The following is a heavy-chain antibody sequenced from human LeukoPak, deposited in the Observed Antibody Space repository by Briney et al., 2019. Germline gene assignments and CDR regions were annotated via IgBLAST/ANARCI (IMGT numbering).Heavy chain of an antibody. CDR1: GGSTSSYY. D-gene: IGHD4-17*01. CDR3: ARDSTVTTYEDAFDI. J-gene: IGHJ3*02. Sequence: SETLSLTCTVSGGSTSSYYWSWIRQPAGKGLEWIGRIYTSGSTNYNPSLKSRVTMSVDTSKNQFSLKLSSVTAADTAVYYCARDSTVTTYEDAFDIWGQGTMVTVSS. V-gene: IGHV4-4*07. CDR2: IYTSGST.